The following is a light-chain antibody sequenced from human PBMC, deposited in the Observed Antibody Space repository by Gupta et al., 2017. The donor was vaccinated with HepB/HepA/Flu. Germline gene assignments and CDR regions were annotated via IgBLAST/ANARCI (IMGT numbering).Light chain of an antibody. CDR3: SSYTSSNTVV. Sequence: QSAITPASSASGSPRQSITISCTGTSSEVGCYNHVSWYQQHPGKAPKLMIYDVSNRPSGVSIRFSGSKSGNTASLTISGLQAEDEADYYCSSYTSSNTVVFGGGTNLTVL. V-gene: IGLV2-14*03. CDR2: DVS. CDR1: SSEVGCYNH. J-gene: IGLJ2*01.